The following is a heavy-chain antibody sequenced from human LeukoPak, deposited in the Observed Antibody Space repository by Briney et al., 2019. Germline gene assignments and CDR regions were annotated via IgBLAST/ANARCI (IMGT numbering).Heavy chain of an antibody. Sequence: PSETLSLTCTVSGGSISRSNYYWGWIRQPPGKGLERIASISYSGSTYYNASVKSRVTISRDTSKNQFSLSLNSVTAADTAVYYCVRVKGGSISDSWGQGTLVTVSS. CDR2: ISYSGST. D-gene: IGHD1-26*01. CDR1: GGSISRSNYY. V-gene: IGHV4-39*07. CDR3: VRVKGGSISDS. J-gene: IGHJ4*02.